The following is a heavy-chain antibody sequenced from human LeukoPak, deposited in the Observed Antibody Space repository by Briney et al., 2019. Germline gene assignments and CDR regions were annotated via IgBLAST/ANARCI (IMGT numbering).Heavy chain of an antibody. V-gene: IGHV4-4*08. CDR3: AREGIVVVPAAMAGYYFDY. J-gene: IGHJ4*02. D-gene: IGHD2-2*01. Sequence: SETLSLTCTVSGGSISSYYWSWIRQPPGKGLEWIGRIYTSGSTNYNPSLKSRVTISVDTSKNQFSLKLSSVTAADTAVYYCAREGIVVVPAAMAGYYFDYWGQGTLVTVSS. CDR1: GGSISSYY. CDR2: IYTSGST.